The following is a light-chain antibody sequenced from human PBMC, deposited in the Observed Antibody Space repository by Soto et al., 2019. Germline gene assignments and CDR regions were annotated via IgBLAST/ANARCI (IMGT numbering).Light chain of an antibody. V-gene: IGLV1-40*01. CDR1: SSNIGAGYD. Sequence: QSVLTRPPSVSGAPGQRVTISCTGSSSNIGAGYDVQWYQQLPGTVPKLLIYANTNRPSGVPDRFSGSKSGTSASLAITGLQAEDEADYYCQSYDSSLSGYVFGTGTKVTVL. CDR2: ANT. J-gene: IGLJ1*01. CDR3: QSYDSSLSGYV.